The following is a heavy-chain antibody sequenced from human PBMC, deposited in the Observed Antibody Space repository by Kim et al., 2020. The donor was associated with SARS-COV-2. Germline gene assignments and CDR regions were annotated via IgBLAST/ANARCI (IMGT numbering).Heavy chain of an antibody. V-gene: IGHV3-7*03. J-gene: IGHJ6*02. D-gene: IGHD3-10*01. Sequence: GGSLRLSCAASGFTFSNYWMTWVRQAPGKGLEWVGNIKTDGSEQYYVDSVKGRYTIYRDNAKNSLYLQMNSLRAEDTAVFYCARDALGGMDVWGQGTTVIVSS. CDR3: ARDALGGMDV. CDR1: GFTFSNYW. CDR2: IKTDGSEQ.